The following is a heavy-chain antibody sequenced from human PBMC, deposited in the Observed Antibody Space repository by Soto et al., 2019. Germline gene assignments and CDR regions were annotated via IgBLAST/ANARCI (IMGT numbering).Heavy chain of an antibody. CDR2: IYYSGST. J-gene: IGHJ6*02. Sequence: QVQLQESGPGLVKPSQTLSLTCTVSGGSISSGGYYWSWIRQHPGKGLEWIGYIYYSGSTYYNPSLKSRVTISVDTSKNQFSLKLSSVTAADTAVYYCARASIAVAGTKDGYYYYGMDVWGQGTTVTVSS. CDR3: ARASIAVAGTKDGYYYYGMDV. D-gene: IGHD6-19*01. V-gene: IGHV4-31*03. CDR1: GGSISSGGYY.